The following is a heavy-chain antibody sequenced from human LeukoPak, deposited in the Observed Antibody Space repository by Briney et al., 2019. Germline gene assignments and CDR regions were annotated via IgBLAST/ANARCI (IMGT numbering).Heavy chain of an antibody. CDR2: ISSSGSTI. V-gene: IGHV3-11*04. Sequence: GGSLRLSCAASGFTFSDYFMTWIRQAPGKGLEWVSYISSSGSTIYYADSVKGRFTISRDNANNSLYLQMSDLRAEDTAVYYCAKDRVERLWSGSFDYWGQGTLVAVSS. D-gene: IGHD1-1*01. CDR3: AKDRVERLWSGSFDY. CDR1: GFTFSDYF. J-gene: IGHJ4*02.